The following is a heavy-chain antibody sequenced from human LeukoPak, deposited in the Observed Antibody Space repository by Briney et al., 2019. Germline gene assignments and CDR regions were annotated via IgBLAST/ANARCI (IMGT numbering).Heavy chain of an antibody. CDR3: ARDSGYAGSSDP. J-gene: IGHJ5*02. D-gene: IGHD6-25*01. CDR2: ISAYNDNT. V-gene: IGHV1-18*01. Sequence: GASVKVSCKASGYTFTNYDISWVRQAPGQGLEWMGWISAYNDNTNYAQRLQGRVTITTDTSTSTAYMELSSLRSEDTAVYYCARDSGYAGSSDPWGQGTLVTVSS. CDR1: GYTFTNYD.